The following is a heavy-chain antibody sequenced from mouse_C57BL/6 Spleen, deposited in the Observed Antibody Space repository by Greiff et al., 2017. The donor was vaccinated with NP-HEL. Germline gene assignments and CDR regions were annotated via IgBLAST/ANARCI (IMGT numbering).Heavy chain of an antibody. Sequence: EVQRVESGGGLVKPGGSLKLSCAASGFTFSSYAMSWVRQTPEKRLEWVATISDGGSYTYYPDNVKGRFTISRDNAKNNLYLQMSQLKSEDTAMYYCARDYSNYQFADWGQGTLVTVSA. J-gene: IGHJ3*01. CDR2: ISDGGSYT. CDR1: GFTFSSYA. D-gene: IGHD2-5*01. V-gene: IGHV5-4*01. CDR3: ARDYSNYQFAD.